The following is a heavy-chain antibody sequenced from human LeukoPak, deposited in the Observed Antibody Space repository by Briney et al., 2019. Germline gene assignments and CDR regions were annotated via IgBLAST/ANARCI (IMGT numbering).Heavy chain of an antibody. V-gene: IGHV1-69*05. Sequence: GASVKVSCKASGGTFSRYGITWVRQAPGQGLEWMGRIIPIFGTTNYAQKFQGRVTITTDESTSTAYMELSSLRSEDTAVFYCARVSSAWNPALDYWGQGTLVTVSS. J-gene: IGHJ4*02. CDR2: IIPIFGTT. CDR3: ARVSSAWNPALDY. D-gene: IGHD6-19*01. CDR1: GGTFSRYG.